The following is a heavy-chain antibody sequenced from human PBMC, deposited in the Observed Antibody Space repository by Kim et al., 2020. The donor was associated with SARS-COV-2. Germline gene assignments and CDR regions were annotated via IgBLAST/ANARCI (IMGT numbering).Heavy chain of an antibody. CDR2: IYESGTT. J-gene: IGHJ6*02. Sequence: SETLSLTCAVSGGSISNPDYTWSWLRQPPGKGLEYIGYIYESGTTYYNPSIKSRVTISVDKTKNQFSLKMSPVTAADSAVYYCASRLGPYSYYAMDVWG. CDR1: GGSISNPDYT. CDR3: ASRLGPYSYYAMDV. V-gene: IGHV4-30-2*01. D-gene: IGHD3-10*01.